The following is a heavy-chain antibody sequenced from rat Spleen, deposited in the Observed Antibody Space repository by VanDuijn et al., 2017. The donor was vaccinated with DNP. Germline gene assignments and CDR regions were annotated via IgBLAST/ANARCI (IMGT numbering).Heavy chain of an antibody. J-gene: IGHJ2*01. CDR3: VRWNSGHFDY. V-gene: IGHV5-22*01. CDR1: GFTFSHYG. CDR2: IRYDGGST. Sequence: EVQLVESGGGLVQPGRSLKLSCSASGFTFSHYGVAWIRQAPTKGLEWVAYIRYDGGSTKYGDSVKGRFTISRDNAKSTLYLQMNSLRSEDMATYYCVRWNSGHFDYWGQGVMVTVSS. D-gene: IGHD4-3*01.